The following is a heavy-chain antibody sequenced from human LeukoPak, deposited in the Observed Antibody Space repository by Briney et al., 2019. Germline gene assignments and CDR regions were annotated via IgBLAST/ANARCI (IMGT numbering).Heavy chain of an antibody. CDR1: GYTFTSYG. Sequence: ASVKLSCKASGYTFTSYGISWVRQAPGQGLEWMGWISAYNGNTNYAQKLQGRVTMTTDTSTSTAYMELRSLRSDDTAVYYCARAHVVRGVIIVDYWGQGTLVTVSS. J-gene: IGHJ4*02. CDR3: ARAHVVRGVIIVDY. CDR2: ISAYNGNT. D-gene: IGHD3-10*01. V-gene: IGHV1-18*01.